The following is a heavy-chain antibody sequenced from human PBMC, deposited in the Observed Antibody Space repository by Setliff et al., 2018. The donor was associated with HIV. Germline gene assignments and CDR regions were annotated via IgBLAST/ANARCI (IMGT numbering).Heavy chain of an antibody. CDR1: NGSISSGGYF. CDR3: ARGGRKDLTDN. V-gene: IGHV4-31*03. J-gene: IGHJ1*01. D-gene: IGHD2-21*02. CDR2: IYYNGNT. Sequence: SETLSLTCSVSNGSISSGGYFWSWIRQHPGKGLEWIGYIYYNGNTYYNPSLKSRAAISLDTSGNHFSLKLTSVTAADTAIYFCARGGRKDLTDNWGQGTLVTVS.